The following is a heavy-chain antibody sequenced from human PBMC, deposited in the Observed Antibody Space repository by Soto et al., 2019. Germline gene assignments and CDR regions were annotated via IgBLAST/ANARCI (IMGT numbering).Heavy chain of an antibody. Sequence: KASETLSLTCTVSGGSISSYYWSWIRQPPGKGLEWIGYIYYSGSTNYNPSLKSRVTISVDTSKNQFSLKLSSVTAADTAAYYCARRGDYVSTADYYYYMDVWGKGTTVTVSS. CDR3: ARRGDYVSTADYYYYMDV. D-gene: IGHD4-17*01. CDR1: GGSISSYY. V-gene: IGHV4-59*01. CDR2: IYYSGST. J-gene: IGHJ6*03.